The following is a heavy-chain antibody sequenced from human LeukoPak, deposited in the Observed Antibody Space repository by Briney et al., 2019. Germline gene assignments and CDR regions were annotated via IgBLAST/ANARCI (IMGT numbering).Heavy chain of an antibody. Sequence: SETLSLTCTVSSGSIRSDYWSWIRQPAGKGLEWIGRIYVSGSTNYNPSLKSRVTMSVDTSKKQSSLKLTSVTAADTAVYYCARVLGDDSSGYYEGYFDYWGQGTLVTVSS. D-gene: IGHD3-22*01. J-gene: IGHJ4*02. CDR1: SGSIRSDY. CDR3: ARVLGDDSSGYYEGYFDY. CDR2: IYVSGST. V-gene: IGHV4-4*07.